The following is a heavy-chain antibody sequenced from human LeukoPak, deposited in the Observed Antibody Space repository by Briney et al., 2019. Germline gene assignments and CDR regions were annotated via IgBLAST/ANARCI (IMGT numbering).Heavy chain of an antibody. J-gene: IGHJ3*02. CDR3: AKGMWFGESNDAFDI. Sequence: PGRSLRLSCAASGFTLSSYGMHWVRQAPGKGLEWVAVIWYDGSNKYYADSVKGRFTISRDNSKNTLYLQMNSLRAEDTAVYYCAKGMWFGESNDAFDIWGQGTMVTVSS. CDR1: GFTLSSYG. CDR2: IWYDGSNK. V-gene: IGHV3-33*06. D-gene: IGHD3-10*01.